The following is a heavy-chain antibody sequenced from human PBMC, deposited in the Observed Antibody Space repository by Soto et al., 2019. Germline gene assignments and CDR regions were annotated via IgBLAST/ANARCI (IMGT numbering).Heavy chain of an antibody. J-gene: IGHJ6*03. CDR3: AKDQRFLEWLSRPPGAYYYYMDV. CDR1: GFTFDDYA. D-gene: IGHD3-3*01. Sequence: GGSLRLSCAASGFTFDDYAMHWVRQAPGKGLEWVSGISWNSGSIGYADSVKARFTISRDNAKNSLYLQMNSLRAEDTALYYCAKDQRFLEWLSRPPGAYYYYMDVWGKGTTVTVSS. V-gene: IGHV3-9*01. CDR2: ISWNSGSI.